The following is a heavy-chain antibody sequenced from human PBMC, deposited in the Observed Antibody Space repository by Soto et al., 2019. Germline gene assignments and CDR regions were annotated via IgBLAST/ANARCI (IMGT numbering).Heavy chain of an antibody. CDR3: ARGQTAAAGSPNFDY. J-gene: IGHJ4*02. V-gene: IGHV4-34*01. Sequence: SENLSLTCAVYGGSFSGYYWSWIRQPPGKGLEWIGEINHSGSTNYNPSLKSRVTISVDTSKNQFSLKLSSVTAADTAVYYCARGQTAAAGSPNFDYWGQGTLVTVSS. D-gene: IGHD6-13*01. CDR1: GGSFSGYY. CDR2: INHSGST.